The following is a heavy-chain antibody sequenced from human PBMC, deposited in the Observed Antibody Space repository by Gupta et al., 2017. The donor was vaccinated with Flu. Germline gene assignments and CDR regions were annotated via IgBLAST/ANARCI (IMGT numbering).Heavy chain of an antibody. D-gene: IGHD2-2*01. CDR3: ARGGSSTGYYYYGMDV. V-gene: IGHV4-34*01. J-gene: IGHJ6*02. Sequence: PPGKGLEWIGEISHNGSANYNPSFKSRVTISTDTSKNQFSLRLSSVTAADTAVYYCARGGSSTGYYYYGMDVWGQGTTVTVSS. CDR2: ISHNGSA.